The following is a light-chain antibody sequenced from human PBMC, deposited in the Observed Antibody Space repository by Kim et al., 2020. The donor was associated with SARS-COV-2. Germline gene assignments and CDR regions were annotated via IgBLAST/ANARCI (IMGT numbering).Light chain of an antibody. CDR1: ASDVGVYNY. J-gene: IGLJ3*02. V-gene: IGLV2-14*03. CDR3: ISFTTISTWV. CDR2: DVS. Sequence: GQSITMSCTGSASDVGVYNYVSWYQKHPGSAPKLIIYDVSKRPSGVSNRFSGSKSGNTASLTISGLQAEDEADYYCISFTTISTWVFGGGTQLTVL.